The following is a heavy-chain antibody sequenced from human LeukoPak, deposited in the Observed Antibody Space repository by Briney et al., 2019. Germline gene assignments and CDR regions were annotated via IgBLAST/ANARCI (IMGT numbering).Heavy chain of an antibody. CDR1: GGSISSGGYY. D-gene: IGHD3-9*01. V-gene: IGHV4-31*03. J-gene: IGHJ2*01. CDR3: ARAGPSYYDILTGYPKLYFDL. CDR2: IYYSGST. Sequence: SQTLSLTCTVSGGSISSGGYYWSWIRQHPGKGLEWIGYIYYSGSTYYNPSLKSRVTISVDTSKNQFSLKLSSVTAADTGVYYCARAGPSYYDILTGYPKLYFDLWGRGTLVTVSS.